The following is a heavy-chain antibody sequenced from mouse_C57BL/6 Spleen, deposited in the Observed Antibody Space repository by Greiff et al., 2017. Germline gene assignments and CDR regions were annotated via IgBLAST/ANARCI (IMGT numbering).Heavy chain of an antibody. CDR1: GYTFTSYW. J-gene: IGHJ3*01. Sequence: QVQLQQPGAELVMPGASVKLSCKASGYTFTSYWMHWVKQRHGQGLEWIGEIDPSDSYTNYNQKFKGKTTLTVDKSSSTAYMQLSSLTSEDSAVYYCAKWETTVVDYWGQGTLVTVSA. V-gene: IGHV1-69*01. D-gene: IGHD1-1*01. CDR2: IDPSDSYT. CDR3: AKWETTVVDY.